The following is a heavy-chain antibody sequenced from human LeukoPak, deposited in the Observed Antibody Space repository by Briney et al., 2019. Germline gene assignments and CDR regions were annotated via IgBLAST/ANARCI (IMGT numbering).Heavy chain of an antibody. V-gene: IGHV1-18*01. J-gene: IGHJ4*02. Sequence: ASVKVSCKASGYTFTSYGISWVPQAPGQGLEWMGWISAYNGNTNYAQKLQGRVTMTTDTSTSTAYMELRSLRSDDTAVYYCARESRGSGSYYKRWEFDYWGQGTLVTVSS. CDR2: ISAYNGNT. CDR3: ARESRGSGSYYKRWEFDY. D-gene: IGHD3-10*01. CDR1: GYTFTSYG.